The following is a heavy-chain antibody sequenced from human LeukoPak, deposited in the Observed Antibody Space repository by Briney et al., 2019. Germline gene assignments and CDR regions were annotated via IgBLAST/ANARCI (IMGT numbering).Heavy chain of an antibody. V-gene: IGHV4-34*01. Sequence: SETLSPTCAVYRGAFSDFNCRCIPQRPGKGREWIVEINHSGNTNYNPSLKSRVTISVDTSKNQFSLKLSAVTAADTAVYYCARVTVETTLDYWGQGTLVTVSS. D-gene: IGHD4-17*01. CDR2: INHSGNT. CDR1: RGAFSDFN. J-gene: IGHJ4*02. CDR3: ARVTVETTLDY.